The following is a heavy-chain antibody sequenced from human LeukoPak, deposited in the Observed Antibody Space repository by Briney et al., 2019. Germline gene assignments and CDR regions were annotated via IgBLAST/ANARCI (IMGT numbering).Heavy chain of an antibody. CDR3: ARGFAPSRNDAFDI. Sequence: SETLSLTCTVSGGSISSSNYYWGWIRQPPGKGLERIATIYYSGGTYYNPSLKSRVTISVDTSKTQLSLKLSSVTAADTAVYYCARGFAPSRNDAFDIWGQGTMVTVSS. CDR2: IYYSGGT. V-gene: IGHV4-39*02. CDR1: GGSISSSNYY. J-gene: IGHJ3*02. D-gene: IGHD3-10*01.